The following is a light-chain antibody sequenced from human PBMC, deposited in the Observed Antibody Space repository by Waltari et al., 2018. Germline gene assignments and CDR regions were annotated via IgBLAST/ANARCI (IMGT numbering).Light chain of an antibody. Sequence: EIVLTQSPATLSLSPGDGATRSCRASQSVSTYLAWYQEKPGQAPRLLIYDASNRATGIPARFSGSGSGTDFTLTISGLEPEDSAVYYCQHRFNWPLTFGGGTKVEIK. CDR2: DAS. J-gene: IGKJ4*01. CDR1: QSVSTY. CDR3: QHRFNWPLT. V-gene: IGKV3-11*01.